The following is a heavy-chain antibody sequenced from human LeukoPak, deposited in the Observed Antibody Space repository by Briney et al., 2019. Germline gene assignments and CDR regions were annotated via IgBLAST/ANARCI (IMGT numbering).Heavy chain of an antibody. V-gene: IGHV3-53*01. CDR1: GFTASGNY. CDR3: ARGNPGGEYY. J-gene: IGHJ4*02. Sequence: GGSLRLSCAASGFTASGNYMSWVRQAPGKGLEWVSTIYSGGSTYYADSVKGRFTISRDNSKNTLYLQMNSLRAEDTAVYYCARGNPGGEYYWGQGTLVTVSS. D-gene: IGHD1-14*01. CDR2: IYSGGST.